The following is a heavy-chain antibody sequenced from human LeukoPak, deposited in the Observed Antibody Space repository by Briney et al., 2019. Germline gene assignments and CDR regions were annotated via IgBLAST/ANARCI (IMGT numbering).Heavy chain of an antibody. CDR3: ARDRDGYSY. V-gene: IGHV3-74*01. D-gene: IGHD5-24*01. Sequence: GGSLRLSCAASGFTFSDYRMRWVRQAPGKGLVWVSFINSDGSSTRYADSVKGRFTISRDNAKNMLYLQMNSLRAEDTAVYYCARDRDGYSYWGQGTLVTVSS. CDR1: GFTFSDYR. J-gene: IGHJ4*02. CDR2: INSDGSST.